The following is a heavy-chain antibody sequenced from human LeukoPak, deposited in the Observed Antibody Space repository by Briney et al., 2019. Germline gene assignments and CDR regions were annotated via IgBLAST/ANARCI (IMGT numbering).Heavy chain of an antibody. D-gene: IGHD2-15*01. J-gene: IGHJ6*03. V-gene: IGHV4-39*01. CDR2: IYYSGST. CDR3: ARVGGEDIVVVVAAFRYYYMDV. Sequence: KSSETLSLTCTVSGGSISSSSYYWGWIRQPPGKGLEWIGSIYYSGSTYYNSSLKSRVTISVDTSKNQFSLKLSSVTAADTAVYYCARVGGEDIVVVVAAFRYYYMDVWGKGTTVTVSS. CDR1: GGSISSSSYY.